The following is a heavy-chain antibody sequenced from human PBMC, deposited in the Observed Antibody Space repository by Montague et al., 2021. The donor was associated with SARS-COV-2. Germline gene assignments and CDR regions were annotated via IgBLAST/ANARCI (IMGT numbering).Heavy chain of an antibody. J-gene: IGHJ4*02. CDR3: ARDCRSSSCTNWGY. CDR1: GFTFSGHA. V-gene: IGHV3-23*01. Sequence: SLILSCAASGFTFSGHAMSWVRQAPGKGLEWVSPITYDSGTTYYXDSVKGRFTISRDNSKNTLYLQMNSLRVEDTAVYYCARDCRSSSCTNWGYWGQGTLVTVSS. CDR2: ITYDSGTT. D-gene: IGHD2-2*01.